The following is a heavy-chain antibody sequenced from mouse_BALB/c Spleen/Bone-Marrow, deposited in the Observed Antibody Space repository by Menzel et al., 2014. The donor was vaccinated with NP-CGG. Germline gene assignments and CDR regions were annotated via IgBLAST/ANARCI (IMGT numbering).Heavy chain of an antibody. CDR1: GFTFSDYY. V-gene: IGHV5-12*02. J-gene: IGHJ4*01. CDR3: ARRRSLYYAMDY. Sequence: MLVESGGGLVQPGGSLKLSCATSGFTFSDYYMYWVRQTPEKRLEWVAYISNGGGSTYYPDTVKGRFTISRDNAKNTLYLQMSRLKSEDTAMYYCARRRSLYYAMDYWGQGTSVTVSS. D-gene: IGHD1-1*01. CDR2: ISNGGGST.